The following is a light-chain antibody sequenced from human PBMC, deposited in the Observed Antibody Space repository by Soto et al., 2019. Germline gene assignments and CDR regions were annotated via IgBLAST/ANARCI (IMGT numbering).Light chain of an antibody. V-gene: IGKV3-11*01. CDR2: DAS. CDR3: QQRSNWPPIT. Sequence: EIVLTQSPDTLSLSPGERATLSCRASQSVSRHLAWYQQKPGQAPRLLIYDASNRATGIPARFSGSGSGTDFTLTISSLEPEDFAVYYCQQRSNWPPITFGQGTRLEIK. CDR1: QSVSRH. J-gene: IGKJ5*01.